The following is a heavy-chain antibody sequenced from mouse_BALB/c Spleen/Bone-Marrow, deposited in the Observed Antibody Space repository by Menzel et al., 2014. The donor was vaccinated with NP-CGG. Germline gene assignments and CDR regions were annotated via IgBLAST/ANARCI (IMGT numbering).Heavy chain of an antibody. D-gene: IGHD1-2*01. CDR2: IWAGGST. Sequence: VQLVESGPGLVSPSQRLSITCTVSGFSLTSYGLHWVRQPPGKGLEWLGVIWAGGSTNYNSALMSRPSISKDNSKSQVFLKMNSLQTDDTAMYYCARGSLLRLRYYAMDYWGQGTSVTVSS. CDR1: GFSLTSYG. J-gene: IGHJ4*01. CDR3: ARGSLLRLRYYAMDY. V-gene: IGHV2-9*02.